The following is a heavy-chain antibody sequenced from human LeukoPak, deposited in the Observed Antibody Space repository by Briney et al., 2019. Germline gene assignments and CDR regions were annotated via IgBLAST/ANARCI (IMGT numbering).Heavy chain of an antibody. CDR2: INPSGGST. CDR1: GYTFTSYY. Sequence: ASVKVSCKAPGYTFTSYYMHWVRQAPGQGLEWMGIINPSGGSTSYAQKFQGRVTMTRDTSTSTVYMELSSLRSEDTAVYYCARESVPTICIDYWGQGTLVTVSS. J-gene: IGHJ4*02. D-gene: IGHD3-9*01. CDR3: ARESVPTICIDY. V-gene: IGHV1-46*01.